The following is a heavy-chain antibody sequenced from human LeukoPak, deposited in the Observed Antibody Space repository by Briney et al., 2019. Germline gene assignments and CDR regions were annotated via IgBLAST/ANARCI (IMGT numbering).Heavy chain of an antibody. J-gene: IGHJ4*02. V-gene: IGHV1-69*04. CDR1: GGTFSSYT. D-gene: IGHD3-16*02. Sequence: ASVKVSCKASGGTFSSYTISWVRQAPGQGLEWMGRIIPILGIANYAQKFQGRVTITADKSTSTAYMELSSLRSEDTAVYYCARDFFSYDYVWGSYRAALGYWGQGTLVTVSS. CDR3: ARDFFSYDYVWGSYRAALGY. CDR2: IIPILGIA.